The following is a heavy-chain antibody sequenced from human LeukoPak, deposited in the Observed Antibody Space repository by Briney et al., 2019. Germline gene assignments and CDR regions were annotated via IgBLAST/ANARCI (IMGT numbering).Heavy chain of an antibody. V-gene: IGHV1-2*02. CDR3: ARSPPPYCSSTSCYFGVYYYYGMDV. D-gene: IGHD2-2*01. CDR2: INPNSGGT. CDR1: GYTFTGYY. Sequence: GASVKVSCKASGYTFTGYYMHWVRQAPGQGLEWMGWINPNSGGTNYAQKFQGRVTMTRDMSISTAYMELSRLRSDDTAVYYCARSPPPYCSSTSCYFGVYYYYGMDVWGQGTTVTVSS. J-gene: IGHJ6*02.